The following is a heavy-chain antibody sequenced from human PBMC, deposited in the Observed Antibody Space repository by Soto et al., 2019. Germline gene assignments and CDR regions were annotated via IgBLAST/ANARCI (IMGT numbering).Heavy chain of an antibody. CDR2: IYYSGST. J-gene: IGHJ4*02. V-gene: IGHV4-31*03. CDR3: ARYRQYYDILTGYFGLGYFDY. CDR1: GGSISSGGYY. Sequence: SETLSLTCTVSGGSISSGGYYWSWIRQHPGKGLEWIGYIYYSGSTYYNPSLKSRVTISVDTSKNQFSLKLSSVTAADTAVYYCARYRQYYDILTGYFGLGYFDYWGQGTLVTVSS. D-gene: IGHD3-9*01.